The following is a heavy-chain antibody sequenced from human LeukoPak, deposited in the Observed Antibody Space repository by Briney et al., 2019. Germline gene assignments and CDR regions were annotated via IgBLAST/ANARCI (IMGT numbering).Heavy chain of an antibody. V-gene: IGHV4-34*01. D-gene: IGHD3-10*01. CDR3: ARREGTMVRVRYRWFDP. CDR2: INHSGST. Sequence: SETLSLTCAVYGVSFSGYYWSWIRQPPGKGLEWIGEINHSGSTNYNPSLKSRVTISVDTSKNQFSLKLSSVTAADTAVYYCARREGTMVRVRYRWFDPWGQGTLVTVSS. CDR1: GVSFSGYY. J-gene: IGHJ5*02.